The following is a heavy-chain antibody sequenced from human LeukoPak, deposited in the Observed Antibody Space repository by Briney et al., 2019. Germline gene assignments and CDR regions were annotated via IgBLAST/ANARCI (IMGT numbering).Heavy chain of an antibody. CDR1: GFTFSGFA. Sequence: GSLRLSCATSGFTFSGFAMSWIRQPPGKGLEWIGEINHSGSTNYNPSLKNRVTISVDTSKNQFSLKLSSVTAADTAVYYCARAAHVLRYFDWLLQKGNYFDYWGQGTLVTVSS. CDR2: INHSGST. J-gene: IGHJ4*02. D-gene: IGHD3-9*01. CDR3: ARAAHVLRYFDWLLQKGNYFDY. V-gene: IGHV4-34*01.